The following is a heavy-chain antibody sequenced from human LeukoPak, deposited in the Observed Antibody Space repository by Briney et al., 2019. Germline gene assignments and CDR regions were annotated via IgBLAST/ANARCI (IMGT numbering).Heavy chain of an antibody. V-gene: IGHV3-43*01. J-gene: IGHJ4*02. Sequence: GGSLRLSCAASGFTFDDYLIHWVRHAPGKGLEWVSLISWDGDITYYADCVKGRFTISRDSSKNSLYLQMNSLRTEDTGFYYCAKDLGPRGVGATPQYWGQGTVVIVSS. CDR3: AKDLGPRGVGATPQY. D-gene: IGHD1-26*01. CDR1: GFTFDDYL. CDR2: ISWDGDIT.